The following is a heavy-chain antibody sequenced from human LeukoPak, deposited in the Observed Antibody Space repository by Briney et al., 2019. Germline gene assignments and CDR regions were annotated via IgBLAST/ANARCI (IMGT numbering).Heavy chain of an antibody. CDR2: ISGSGGTT. D-gene: IGHD2-2*01. V-gene: IGHV3-23*01. J-gene: IGHJ4*02. Sequence: GGSLRLSCAVSGFTFSSYAMSWVRQAPGQGLERVSVISGSGGTTYYADSVKGRFTISRDNSKNTLYLQMDGLRAEDTAVYYCAKAGCSSTICYADYWGQGTLVTVSS. CDR3: AKAGCSSTICYADY. CDR1: GFTFSSYA.